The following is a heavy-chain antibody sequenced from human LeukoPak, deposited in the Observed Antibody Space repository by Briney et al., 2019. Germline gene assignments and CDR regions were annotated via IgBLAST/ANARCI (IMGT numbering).Heavy chain of an antibody. CDR2: INHSGST. V-gene: IGHV4-34*01. Sequence: SETLSLTCAVYGGSFSGYYWSWIRQPPGKGLEWIGEINHSGSTNYNPSLKSRVTISVDTSKNQFSLKLSSVTAADTAVYYCARDSQDPSSGWYRRFDPWGQGTLVTVSS. D-gene: IGHD6-19*01. J-gene: IGHJ5*02. CDR3: ARDSQDPSSGWYRRFDP. CDR1: GGSFSGYY.